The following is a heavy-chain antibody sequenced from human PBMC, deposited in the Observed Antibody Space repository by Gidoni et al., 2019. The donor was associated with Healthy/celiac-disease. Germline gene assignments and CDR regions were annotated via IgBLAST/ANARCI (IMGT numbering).Heavy chain of an antibody. J-gene: IGHJ5*02. CDR3: ARGRGIVVVPAAIVWFDP. D-gene: IGHD2-2*01. CDR2: IYYSGST. V-gene: IGHV4-31*03. Sequence: QVQLQESGPGLGKPSQTLSLTCTVSGGSISSGGYYWSWIRQHPGKGLEWIGYIYYSGSTYYTPSLKSRVTISVDTSKNQFSLKLSSVTAADTAVYYCARGRGIVVVPAAIVWFDPWGQGTLVTVSS. CDR1: GGSISSGGYY.